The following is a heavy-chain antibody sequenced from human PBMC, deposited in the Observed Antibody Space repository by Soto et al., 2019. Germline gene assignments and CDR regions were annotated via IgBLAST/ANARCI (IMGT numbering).Heavy chain of an antibody. J-gene: IGHJ4*02. Sequence: EVQLLESGGGLVQPGGSLRLSCAASGFTLSSCVMTWVRQAPGKGLELVSGIDTGGGGTYYADSVKGRFTISRYNSKNTLYLQMNRLRAEETAVSYCATGPAQLVHGVFDYWGQGTLVTVFS. CDR2: IDTGGGGT. CDR1: GFTLSSCV. V-gene: IGHV3-23*01. D-gene: IGHD6-6*01. CDR3: ATGPAQLVHGVFDY.